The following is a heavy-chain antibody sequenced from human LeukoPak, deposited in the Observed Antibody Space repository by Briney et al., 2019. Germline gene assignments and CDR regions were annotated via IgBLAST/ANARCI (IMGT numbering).Heavy chain of an antibody. CDR2: IFYRGST. CDR1: GGSISSGGHY. Sequence: SSQTLSLTCTVSGGSISSGGHYWRWIRQHPGGALEWIGYIFYRGSTYSNPSLKSRVAISVDTSKNQFSVKLTSVTAANTAVYYCARVGSGSDFWSGYYFDYWGQGNLVTVSS. V-gene: IGHV4-31*03. J-gene: IGHJ4*02. D-gene: IGHD3-3*01. CDR3: ARVGSGSDFWSGYYFDY.